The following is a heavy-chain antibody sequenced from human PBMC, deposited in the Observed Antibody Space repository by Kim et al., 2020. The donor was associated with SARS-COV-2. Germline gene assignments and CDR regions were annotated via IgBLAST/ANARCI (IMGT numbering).Heavy chain of an antibody. CDR2: IGITGSRI. V-gene: IGHV3-48*04. D-gene: IGHD1-26*01. J-gene: IGHJ6*02. Sequence: GGSLRLSCAASGFNFNAYCFSWVRQAPGKGLEWISYIGITGSRIYNADSVKGRFTISRDSARNSVYLQMNDLRAEDTAVYYCARDHESTWATVVDVWGQ. CDR3: ARDHESTWATVVDV. CDR1: GFNFNAYC.